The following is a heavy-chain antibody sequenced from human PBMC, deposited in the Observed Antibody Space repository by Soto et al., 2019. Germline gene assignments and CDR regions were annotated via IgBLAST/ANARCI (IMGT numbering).Heavy chain of an antibody. CDR2: ISHDGNNA. D-gene: IGHD6-19*01. V-gene: IGHV3-30*18. CDR3: AKQGIEVAGTDYFDY. J-gene: IGHJ4*02. CDR1: GFIFRSYG. Sequence: QVQLVESGGGVVQPGKSLRLSCAATGFIFRSYGVHWVRQAPGKGLEWVALISHDGNNAYYADAVNGRFTISRDNAKNTVSLQMNSLRAEDTAVYYCAKQGIEVAGTDYFDYWGQGARVTVAS.